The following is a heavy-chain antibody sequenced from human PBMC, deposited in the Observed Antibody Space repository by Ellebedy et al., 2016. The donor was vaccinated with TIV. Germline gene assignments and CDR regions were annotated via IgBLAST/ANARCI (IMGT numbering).Heavy chain of an antibody. Sequence: PGGSLRLSCAASGFTFSPYAMAWVRQAPGKGLECVSGIVGSGAQKYADSVKGRFTISRDNSKSTMYLEMNSLRAEDTAIYYCARGRSGTYIHHAFDYWGQGTLVTVSS. V-gene: IGHV3-23*01. D-gene: IGHD1-26*01. J-gene: IGHJ4*02. CDR2: IVGSGA. CDR1: GFTFSPYA. CDR3: ARGRSGTYIHHAFDY.